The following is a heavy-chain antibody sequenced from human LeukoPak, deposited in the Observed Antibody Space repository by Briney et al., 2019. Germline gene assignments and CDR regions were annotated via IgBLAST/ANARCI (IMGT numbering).Heavy chain of an antibody. V-gene: IGHV3-30*04. Sequence: GGSLRLSCAASGFTFSSYAVHWVRQAPGKGLEWVAVISYDGSNKYYADSVKGRFTISRDNSKNTLYLQMNSLRAEDTAVYYCAELGITMIGGVWGKGTTVTISS. CDR1: GFTFSSYA. CDR2: ISYDGSNK. D-gene: IGHD3-10*02. CDR3: AELGITMIGGV. J-gene: IGHJ6*04.